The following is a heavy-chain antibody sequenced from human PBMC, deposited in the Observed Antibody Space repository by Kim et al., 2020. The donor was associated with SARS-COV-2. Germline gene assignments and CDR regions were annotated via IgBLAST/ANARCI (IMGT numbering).Heavy chain of an antibody. Sequence: YVDSVKGRFTMSRDNAKISLYLQMSSLRTDDTAIYYCAALDTVQVPGGIWGQGTLVTVSS. J-gene: IGHJ4*02. V-gene: IGHV3-7*01. CDR3: AALDTVQVPGGI. D-gene: IGHD3-10*01.